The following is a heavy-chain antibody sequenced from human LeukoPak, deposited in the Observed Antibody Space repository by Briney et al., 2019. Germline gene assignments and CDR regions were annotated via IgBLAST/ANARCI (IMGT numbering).Heavy chain of an antibody. D-gene: IGHD3-22*01. Sequence: PSETLSLTCTVSGGSVSSGSYYWSWIRQPPGKGLEWIGYIYYSGSTNYNPSLKSRVTISVDTSKNQFSLKLSSVTAADTAVYYCARGSPLPAAMEYDSSGYYRYFDYWGQGTLVTVSS. CDR3: ARGSPLPAAMEYDSSGYYRYFDY. V-gene: IGHV4-61*01. J-gene: IGHJ4*02. CDR2: IYYSGST. CDR1: GGSVSSGSYY.